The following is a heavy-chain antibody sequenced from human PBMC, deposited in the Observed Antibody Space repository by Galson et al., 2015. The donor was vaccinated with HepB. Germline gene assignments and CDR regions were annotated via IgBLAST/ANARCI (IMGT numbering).Heavy chain of an antibody. CDR3: ARDEKNYYDSSGQFDY. CDR1: GFTFSSYS. J-gene: IGHJ4*02. D-gene: IGHD3-22*01. V-gene: IGHV3-21*01. Sequence: SLRLSCAASGFTFSSYSMNWVRQAPGKGLEWVSSISSSSSYIYYADSVKGRFTISRDNAKNSLYLQMNSLRAEDTAVYYCARDEKNYYDSSGQFDYWGQGTLVTVSS. CDR2: ISSSSSYI.